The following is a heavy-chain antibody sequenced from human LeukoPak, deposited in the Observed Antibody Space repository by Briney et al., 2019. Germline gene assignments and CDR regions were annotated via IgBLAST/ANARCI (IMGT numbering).Heavy chain of an antibody. J-gene: IGHJ3*02. Sequence: PGGSLRLSCAASGFTFSSYGMHWVRQAPGKGLEWVAVIWYDGSNKYYADSVKGRFTISRDNSKNTLYLQMNSLRAEDTAVYYCAKDVPNTITAAGTSWAFDIWGEGTMVTVAS. CDR1: GFTFSSYG. CDR3: AKDVPNTITAAGTSWAFDI. CDR2: IWYDGSNK. V-gene: IGHV3-30*02. D-gene: IGHD6-13*01.